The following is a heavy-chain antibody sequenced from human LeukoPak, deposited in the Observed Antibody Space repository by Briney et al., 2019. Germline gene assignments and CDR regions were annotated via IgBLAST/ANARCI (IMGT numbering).Heavy chain of an antibody. CDR1: GYIFISYG. Sequence: GASVKVSCKASGYIFISYGISWVRQAPGQGLEYMGWLNPDTGKTGYVQKFQGRVTMASENSITTAYLELSGLTSDDTAVYYCARGLSTVLLHTLTGISDEPDLDFWGQGTLVTVSS. D-gene: IGHD3-9*01. CDR3: ARGLSTVLLHTLTGISDEPDLDF. CDR2: LNPDTGKT. V-gene: IGHV1-8*01. J-gene: IGHJ4*02.